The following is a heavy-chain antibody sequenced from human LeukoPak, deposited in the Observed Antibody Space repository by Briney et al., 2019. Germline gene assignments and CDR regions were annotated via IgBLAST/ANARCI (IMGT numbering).Heavy chain of an antibody. CDR3: ARRIAAAGTRWFDP. Sequence: PSETLSLTCTVSGGSISSGGYYWSWVRQHPGGGLQWIGFMYYSGSTYYNPSLKSRLTIPVDTSKNQFSLKLSSVTAADTAVYYCARRIAAAGTRWFDPWGQGTLVTVSS. V-gene: IGHV4-31*03. D-gene: IGHD6-13*01. CDR1: GGSISSGGYY. CDR2: MYYSGST. J-gene: IGHJ5*02.